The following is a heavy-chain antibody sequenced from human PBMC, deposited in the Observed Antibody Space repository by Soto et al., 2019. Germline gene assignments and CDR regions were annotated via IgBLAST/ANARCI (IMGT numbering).Heavy chain of an antibody. CDR3: AHRVLRTVFGLVTTTVIYFDS. D-gene: IGHD3-3*01. J-gene: IGHJ5*01. CDR1: GFSLTTSGVG. Sequence: QITLNESGPTVVRPTETLTLTCRFSGFSLTTSGVGVGWIRQSPGKAPEWLALTYWDDDMRYSASLKSRLTITKQTSKNRVVLTVSELDQTDTATSYCAHRVLRTVFGLVTTTVIYFDSWGQGTPVAVSS. CDR2: TYWDDDM. V-gene: IGHV2-5*02.